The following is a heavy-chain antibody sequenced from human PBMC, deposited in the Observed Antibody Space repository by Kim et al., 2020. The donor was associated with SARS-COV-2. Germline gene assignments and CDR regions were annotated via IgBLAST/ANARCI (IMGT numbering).Heavy chain of an antibody. Sequence: SVKGRFTISRDNAKNSLYLQMTSLRAEDTAVYYCARTWSSTIFGVNWFDPWGQGTLVTVSS. CDR3: ARTWSSTIFGVNWFDP. V-gene: IGHV3-48*03. J-gene: IGHJ5*02. D-gene: IGHD3-3*01.